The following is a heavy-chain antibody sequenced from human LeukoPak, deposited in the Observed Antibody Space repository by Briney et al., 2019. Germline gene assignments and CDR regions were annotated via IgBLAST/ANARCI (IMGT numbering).Heavy chain of an antibody. D-gene: IGHD1-20*01. Sequence: ASVKVSCKASGYTFTGYYINWVRQAPGQGLEWMGWINPNSGGTKYPQKFQGRVTMTRDTSISAAYMELNRLRSDDTAVYYCARTAAYNWNPHDYYYYMDVWGKGTTVTVSS. CDR3: ARTAAYNWNPHDYYYYMDV. CDR2: INPNSGGT. J-gene: IGHJ6*03. V-gene: IGHV1-2*02. CDR1: GYTFTGYY.